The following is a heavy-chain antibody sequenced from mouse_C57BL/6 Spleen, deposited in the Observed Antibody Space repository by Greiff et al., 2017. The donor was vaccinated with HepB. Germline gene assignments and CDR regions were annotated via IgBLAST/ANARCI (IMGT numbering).Heavy chain of an antibody. Sequence: EVHLVESGGGLVKPGGSLKLSCAASGFTFSDYGMHWVRQAPEKGLEWVAYISSGSSTIYYADTVKGRFTISRDNAKNTLFLQMTSLRSEDTAMYYGAREDYGSSLAWFAYWGQGTLVTVSA. D-gene: IGHD1-1*01. V-gene: IGHV5-17*01. CDR2: ISSGSSTI. CDR1: GFTFSDYG. CDR3: AREDYGSSLAWFAY. J-gene: IGHJ3*01.